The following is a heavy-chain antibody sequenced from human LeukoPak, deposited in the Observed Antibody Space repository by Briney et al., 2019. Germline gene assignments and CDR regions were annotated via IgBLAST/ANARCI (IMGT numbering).Heavy chain of an antibody. CDR3: AARYSSGWYYFDY. CDR2: ISGSGGST. V-gene: IGHV3-23*01. D-gene: IGHD6-19*01. CDR1: GFTFSSYA. Sequence: GGSQRLSCAASGFTFSSYAMSWVRQAPGKGLEWVSAISGSGGSTYYADSVKGRFTISRDNSKNTLDLQMNSLRAEDTAVYYCAARYSSGWYYFDYWGQGTLVTVSS. J-gene: IGHJ4*02.